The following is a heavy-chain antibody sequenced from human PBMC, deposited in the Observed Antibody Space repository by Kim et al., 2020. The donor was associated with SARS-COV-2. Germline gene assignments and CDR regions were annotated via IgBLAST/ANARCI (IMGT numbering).Heavy chain of an antibody. CDR3: ARDHVAARPPPPHAYYYYYGMDV. Sequence: SVKVSCKASGGTFSSYAISWVRQAPGQGLEWMGGIIPIFGTANYAQKFQGRVTITADESTSTAYMELSSLRSEDTAVYYCARDHVAARPPPPHAYYYYYGMDVWGQGTTVTVSS. CDR2: IIPIFGTA. V-gene: IGHV1-69*13. CDR1: GGTFSSYA. D-gene: IGHD6-6*01. J-gene: IGHJ6*02.